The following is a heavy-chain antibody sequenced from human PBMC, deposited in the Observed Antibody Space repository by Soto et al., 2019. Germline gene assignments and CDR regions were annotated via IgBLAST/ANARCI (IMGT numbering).Heavy chain of an antibody. V-gene: IGHV1-69*13. CDR2: IIPIFGTA. D-gene: IGHD3-22*01. Sequence: GASVKVSCKASGGTFSSYAISWVRQAPGQGLEWMGGIIPIFGTANYAQKFQGRVTITADESTSTAYMELSSLRSEDTAVYYCARNGVVGYYDSSGYYISWGQGTLVTVSS. CDR3: ARNGVVGYYDSSGYYIS. CDR1: GGTFSSYA. J-gene: IGHJ4*02.